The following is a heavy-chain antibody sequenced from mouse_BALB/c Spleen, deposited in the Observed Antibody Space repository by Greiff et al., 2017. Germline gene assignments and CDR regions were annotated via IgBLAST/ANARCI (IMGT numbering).Heavy chain of an antibody. CDR1: GFTFSSFG. J-gene: IGHJ2*01. Sequence: EVHLVESGGGLVQPGGSRKLSCAASGFTFSSFGMHWVRQAPEKGLEWVAYISSGSSTIYYADTVKGRFTISRDNPKNTLFLQMTSLRSEDTAMYYCARRAGSSYYFDYWGQGTTLTVSS. V-gene: IGHV5-17*02. D-gene: IGHD1-1*01. CDR3: ARRAGSSYYFDY. CDR2: ISSGSSTI.